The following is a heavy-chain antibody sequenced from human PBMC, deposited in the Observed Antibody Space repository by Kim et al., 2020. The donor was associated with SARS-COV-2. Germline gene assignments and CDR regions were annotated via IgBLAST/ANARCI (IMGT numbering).Heavy chain of an antibody. CDR3: ARGGACSGGSCYLSPYYYYYGIDV. CDR2: IYYSGST. Sequence: SETLSLTCTVSGGSISSYYWSWIRQPPGKGLEWIGYIYYSGSTNYNPSLKSRVTISVDTSKNQFSLKLSSVTAADTAVYYCARGGACSGGSCYLSPYYYYYGIDVWGQGTTVTVSS. J-gene: IGHJ6*02. D-gene: IGHD2-15*01. CDR1: GGSISSYY. V-gene: IGHV4-59*01.